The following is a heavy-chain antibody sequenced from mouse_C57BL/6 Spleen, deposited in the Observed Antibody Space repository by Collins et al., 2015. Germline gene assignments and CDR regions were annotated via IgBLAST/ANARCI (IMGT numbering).Heavy chain of an antibody. Sequence: QIQLVQSGPELKKPGETVKISCKASGYTFTNYGMNWVKQAPGKGLKWMGWINTYTGEPTYADDFKGRFAFSLETSASTAYLQINNLKNEDTATYFCARDGGGRRGMDYWGQGTSVTVSS. CDR1: GYTFTNYG. CDR2: INTYTGEP. D-gene: IGHD2-3*01. V-gene: IGHV9-3-1*01. CDR3: ARDGGGRRGMDY. J-gene: IGHJ4*01.